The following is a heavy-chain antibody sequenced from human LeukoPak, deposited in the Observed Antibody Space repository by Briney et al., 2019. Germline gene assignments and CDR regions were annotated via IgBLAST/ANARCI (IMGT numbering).Heavy chain of an antibody. CDR2: IYHSGST. Sequence: SETLSLTCTVSGYSISSDYYWGWVRQPPGKGLEWIGSIYHSGSTYYNPSLKSRVTISVDTSKNQFSLKLTSVTAADTAVYYCARENSYYDSSGYTYNWFDPWGQGTLVTVSS. D-gene: IGHD3-22*01. CDR3: ARENSYYDSSGYTYNWFDP. V-gene: IGHV4-38-2*02. J-gene: IGHJ5*02. CDR1: GYSISSDYY.